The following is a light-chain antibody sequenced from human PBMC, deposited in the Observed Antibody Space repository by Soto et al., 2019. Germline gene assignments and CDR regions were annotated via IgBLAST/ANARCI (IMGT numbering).Light chain of an antibody. Sequence: VLTQPASVSGSPGQSITISCTGTSSDVGGYNYVSWYQQYPGKAPKLMIYDVSNRPSGVSNRFSGSKSGNTASLTISGLQAEDEADYYCSSYTSSSTLVVFGGGTKVTVL. CDR3: SSYTSSSTLVV. J-gene: IGLJ2*01. CDR2: DVS. CDR1: SSDVGGYNY. V-gene: IGLV2-14*01.